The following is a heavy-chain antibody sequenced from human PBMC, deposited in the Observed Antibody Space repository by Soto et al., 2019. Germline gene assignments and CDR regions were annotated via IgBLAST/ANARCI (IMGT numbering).Heavy chain of an antibody. CDR2: ISGSGGST. CDR1: GFTFSSYA. J-gene: IGHJ4*02. V-gene: IGHV3-23*01. CDR3: ATPLNYDFWSGGFFDY. D-gene: IGHD3-3*01. Sequence: GGSLRLSCAASGFTFSSYAMSWVRQAPGKGLEWVSAISGSGGSTYYADSVKGRFTISRDNSKNTLYLQMNSLRAEDTAVYYCATPLNYDFWSGGFFDYWGQGTLVTAPQ.